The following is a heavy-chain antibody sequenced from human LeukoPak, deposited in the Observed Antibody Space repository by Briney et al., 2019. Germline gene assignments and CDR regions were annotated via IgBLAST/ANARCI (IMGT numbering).Heavy chain of an antibody. CDR1: GFTFSSYA. CDR3: ARDLLRYFDWSTPGY. CDR2: ISYGGSNK. J-gene: IGHJ4*02. V-gene: IGHV3-30-3*01. Sequence: GGSLRLSCAASGFTFSSYAMHWVRQAPGKGLEWVAVISYGGSNKYYADSVKGRFTISRDNSKNTLYLQMNSLRAEDTAVYYCARDLLRYFDWSTPGYWGQGTLVTVSS. D-gene: IGHD3-9*01.